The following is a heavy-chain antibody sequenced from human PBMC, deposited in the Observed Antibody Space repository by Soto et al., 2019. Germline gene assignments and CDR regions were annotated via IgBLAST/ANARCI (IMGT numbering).Heavy chain of an antibody. J-gene: IGHJ3*02. CDR2: IYWDDDK. CDR1: GFSLSTSGVG. Sequence: QITLKESGPTLVKPTQTLTLTCTFSGFSLSTSGVGVGWIRQPPGKALEWLALIYWDDDKRYSPSLKSRLIITKDTSKSQVFVALTNMDPEDTATYYCAHWRVQLVLDAFDIWGQGTMVSVSS. V-gene: IGHV2-5*02. CDR3: AHWRVQLVLDAFDI. D-gene: IGHD1-1*01.